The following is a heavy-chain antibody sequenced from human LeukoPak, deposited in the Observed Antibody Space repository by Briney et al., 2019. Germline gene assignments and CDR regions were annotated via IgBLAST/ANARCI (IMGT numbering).Heavy chain of an antibody. CDR2: IIPILGIA. D-gene: IGHD3-22*01. V-gene: IGHV1-69*04. CDR1: GGTFSSYT. Sequence: SLKLSCKASGGTFSSYTISWVRQAPGQGLEWMGRIIPILGIANYAQKFQGRVTITADKSTSTAYMELSSLRSEETAVYYCARDRLYYNSSGYYNWGQGTLVTVSS. CDR3: ARDRLYYNSSGYYN. J-gene: IGHJ4*02.